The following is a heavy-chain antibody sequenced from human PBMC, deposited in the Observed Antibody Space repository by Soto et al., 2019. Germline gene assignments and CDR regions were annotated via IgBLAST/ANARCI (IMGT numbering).Heavy chain of an antibody. J-gene: IGHJ4*02. V-gene: IGHV3-66*01. D-gene: IGHD4-17*01. CDR1: GFTVSSNY. CDR2: IYSGGST. Sequence: PGGSLRLSCAASGFTVSSNYMSWVRQAPGKGLEWVSVIYSGGSTYYADSVKGRFTISRDNSKNTLYLQMNSLRAEDTAVYYCASTLTVPKFAYWGQGTLVTVSS. CDR3: ASTLTVPKFAY.